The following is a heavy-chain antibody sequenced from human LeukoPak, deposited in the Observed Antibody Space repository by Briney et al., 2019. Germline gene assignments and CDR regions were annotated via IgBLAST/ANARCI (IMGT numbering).Heavy chain of an antibody. Sequence: GGSLRLSCAASGFTFSSYSINWVRQAPGKGLEWVSSISSSSSYIYYADSVKGRFTISRDNAKNSLYLQLNSLRVEDTAVYYCARGHYDVLAASYKWTPDYWGQGTLVTVSS. CDR2: ISSSSSYI. D-gene: IGHD3-9*01. V-gene: IGHV3-21*01. CDR1: GFTFSSYS. J-gene: IGHJ4*02. CDR3: ARGHYDVLAASYKWTPDY.